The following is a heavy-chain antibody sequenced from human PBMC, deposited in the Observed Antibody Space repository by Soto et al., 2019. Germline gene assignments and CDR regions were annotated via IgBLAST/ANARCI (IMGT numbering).Heavy chain of an antibody. Sequence: GGSLRLSCAASGFTFSSYSMNWVRQAPGKGLEWVSSISSSSSYIYYADSVKGQFTISRDNAKNSLYLQMNSLRAEDTAVYYCARGYCSSTSCYYYYYGMDVWGQGTTVTVSS. CDR3: ARGYCSSTSCYYYYYGMDV. CDR1: GFTFSSYS. J-gene: IGHJ6*02. V-gene: IGHV3-21*01. CDR2: ISSSSSYI. D-gene: IGHD2-2*01.